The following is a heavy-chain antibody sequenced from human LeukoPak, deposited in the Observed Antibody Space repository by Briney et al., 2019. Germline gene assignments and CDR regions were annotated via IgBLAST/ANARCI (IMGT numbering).Heavy chain of an antibody. CDR2: VLGSGVPT. CDR3: AKDPNGDYIGTFDI. V-gene: IGHV3-23*01. J-gene: IGHJ3*02. D-gene: IGHD4-17*01. Sequence: GGSLRLSCAASGFTFSSYGMHWVRQAPGKGLEWVATVLGSGVPTYYADSVQGRFTISRDNSKNTLYLQMSSLRAEDTAMYYCAKDPNGDYIGTFDIWGQGTMVIVS. CDR1: GFTFSSYG.